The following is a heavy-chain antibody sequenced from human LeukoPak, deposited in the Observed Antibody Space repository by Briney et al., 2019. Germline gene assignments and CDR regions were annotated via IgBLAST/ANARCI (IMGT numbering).Heavy chain of an antibody. D-gene: IGHD2-15*01. J-gene: IGHJ5*02. CDR3: ARERGWNWFDP. CDR1: GFTFSDYY. CDR2: IGGSGSTI. Sequence: PGGSLRLSCAASGFTFSDYYMSWIRQAPGKGLEWVSYIGGSGSTIYYADSVKGRFTVSRGNAKNSLYLQMNSLRAEDTAVYYCARERGWNWFDPWGQGTLVTVSS. V-gene: IGHV3-11*04.